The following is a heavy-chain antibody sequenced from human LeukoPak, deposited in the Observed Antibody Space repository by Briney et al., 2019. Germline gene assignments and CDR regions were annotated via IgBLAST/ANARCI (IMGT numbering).Heavy chain of an antibody. CDR2: MNPESGST. J-gene: IGHJ5*02. Sequence: ASVKVSCKASGYTFINCDINWVRQATGQGLEWMGWMNPESGSTGYAQKFQGRVTMTRDTSISTAYMELSNLRSEDTAVYYCARGPRDYDESIRYNWFDPWGQGTLVTVSS. V-gene: IGHV1-8*01. CDR1: GYTFINCD. D-gene: IGHD4-17*01. CDR3: ARGPRDYDESIRYNWFDP.